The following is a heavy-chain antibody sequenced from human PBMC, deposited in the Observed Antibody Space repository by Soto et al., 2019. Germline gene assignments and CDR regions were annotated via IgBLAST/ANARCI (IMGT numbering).Heavy chain of an antibody. D-gene: IGHD3-16*01. V-gene: IGHV2-5*02. Sequence: SGPTLVNPTQTLTLTCTFSGFSLSTSGVGVGWIRQPPGKALEWLALIYWDDDKRYSPSLKSRLTITKDTSKNQGVLTMTNMDPEDTATYSCAHFTHYIWGTYRSGVVMGVCGKRSTVTASS. CDR2: IYWDDDK. CDR3: AHFTHYIWGTYRSGVVMGV. CDR1: GFSLSTSGVG. J-gene: IGHJ6*03.